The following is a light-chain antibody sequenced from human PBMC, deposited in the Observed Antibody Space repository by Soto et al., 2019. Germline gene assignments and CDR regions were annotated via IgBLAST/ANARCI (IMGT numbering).Light chain of an antibody. Sequence: DIQMIQSPSTLSASVGDRVTITCRASQSISNWLVWYQQKPGKAPKVLIYDVSSLASGVPSRFSGSGSGTKSTLTVSSLQPDDFATYYCQKSNDYFGGGTKVEVK. V-gene: IGKV1-5*01. CDR1: QSISNW. J-gene: IGKJ4*01. CDR2: DVS. CDR3: QKSNDY.